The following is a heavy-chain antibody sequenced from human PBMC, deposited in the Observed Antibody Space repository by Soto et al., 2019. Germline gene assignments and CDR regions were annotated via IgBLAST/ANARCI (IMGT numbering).Heavy chain of an antibody. CDR3: ARHGFGAAGSFDY. J-gene: IGHJ4*02. V-gene: IGHV4-59*08. CDR2: IYYSGST. D-gene: IGHD6-13*01. CDR1: GGSISSYY. Sequence: PSETLSLTCTVSGGSISSYYWSWIRQPPGKGLEWIGYIYYSGSTNYNPSLKSRVTISVDTSKNQFSLKLSSVTAADTAVYYCARHGFGAAGSFDYWGQGTLVTVSS.